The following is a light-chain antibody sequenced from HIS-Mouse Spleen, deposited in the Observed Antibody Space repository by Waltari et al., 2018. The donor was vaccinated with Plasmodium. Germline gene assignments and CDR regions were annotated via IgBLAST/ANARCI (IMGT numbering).Light chain of an antibody. CDR3: QSADSSGTYVV. CDR2: KNI. CDR1: ALPKQY. J-gene: IGLJ2*01. V-gene: IGLV3-25*03. Sequence: SYELTQPPSVSVSPGQTARITCSGDALPKQYAYWYQQKPGQAPAPVIYKNIEGASGIPERFSGSSSGTTVTLTISGVQAEDEADYYCQSADSSGTYVVFGGGTKLTVL.